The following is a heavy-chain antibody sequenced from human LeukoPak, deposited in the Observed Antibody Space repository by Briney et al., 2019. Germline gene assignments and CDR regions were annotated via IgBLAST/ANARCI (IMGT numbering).Heavy chain of an antibody. J-gene: IGHJ4*02. CDR1: GHTVTDLV. CDR2: LEPEDGET. D-gene: IGHD1-26*01. V-gene: IGHV1-24*01. Sequence: SVTVSCTASGHTVTDLVMNWVRQAPGKGREWVGCLEPEDGETFYSQKLQGRVTMTVDTSTDTAYMEVSSLRSDDTAVYYCGTGPGLGIVLHYWGQGTLVTVSS. CDR3: GTGPGLGIVLHY.